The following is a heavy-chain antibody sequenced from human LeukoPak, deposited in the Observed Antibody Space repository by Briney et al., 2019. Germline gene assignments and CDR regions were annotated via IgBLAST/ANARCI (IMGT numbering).Heavy chain of an antibody. CDR1: GGTFSSYT. CDR3: ARDPGYSSGWYPFDY. J-gene: IGHJ4*02. D-gene: IGHD6-19*01. V-gene: IGHV1-69*04. CDR2: IIPILGIA. Sequence: SVKVSCKASGGTFSSYTISWVRQAPGQGLEWMGRIIPILGIANYAQKFQGRVTITADKSTSTAYMELSSLRSEDTAVYYCARDPGYSSGWYPFDYWGQGTLVTVSS.